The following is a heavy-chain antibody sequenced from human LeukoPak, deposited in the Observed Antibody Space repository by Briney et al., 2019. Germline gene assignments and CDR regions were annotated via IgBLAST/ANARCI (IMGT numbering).Heavy chain of an antibody. Sequence: GGSLRLSCAVSGFIVSSNYMSWVRQAPGKGLEWVSVIYSGGSTYYADSVKGRFTISRDNSKNTLYLQMNSLRAEDTAVYYCARDLNCGGDCYPNWGQGTLVTVSS. V-gene: IGHV3-53*01. CDR2: IYSGGST. CDR3: ARDLNCGGDCYPN. D-gene: IGHD2-21*02. CDR1: GFIVSSNY. J-gene: IGHJ4*02.